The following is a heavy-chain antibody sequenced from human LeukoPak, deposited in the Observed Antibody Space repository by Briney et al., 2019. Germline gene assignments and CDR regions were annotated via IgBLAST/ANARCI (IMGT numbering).Heavy chain of an antibody. Sequence: TSETLSLTCTVSGYSISSGYYWGWIRQPPGKGLEWIGSIYHSGSTYYNPSLKSRVTISVDTSKNQFSLKLSSVTAADTAVYYCARAAGYGDLYWGQGTLVTVSS. J-gene: IGHJ4*02. CDR2: IYHSGST. CDR3: ARAAGYGDLY. D-gene: IGHD4-17*01. CDR1: GYSISSGYY. V-gene: IGHV4-38-2*02.